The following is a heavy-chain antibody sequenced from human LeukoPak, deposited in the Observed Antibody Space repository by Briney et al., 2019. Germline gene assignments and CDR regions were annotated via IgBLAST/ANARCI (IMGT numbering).Heavy chain of an antibody. CDR2: IYYSGST. V-gene: IGHV4-39*07. J-gene: IGHJ3*02. CDR1: GGSISSSSYY. Sequence: PSETLSLTCTVSGGSISSSSYYWGWIRQPPGKGLEWIGSIYYSGSTYYNPSLKSRVTISVDTSKNQFSLKLSSVTAADTAVYYCARHAGYFDWLLKAFDIWGQGTMVTVSS. CDR3: ARHAGYFDWLLKAFDI. D-gene: IGHD3-9*01.